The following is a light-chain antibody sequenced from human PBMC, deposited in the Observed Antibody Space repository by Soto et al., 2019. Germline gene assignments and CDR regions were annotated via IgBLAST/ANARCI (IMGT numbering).Light chain of an antibody. V-gene: IGLV2-23*01. CDR1: SSDVGSSNL. J-gene: IGLJ2*01. Sequence: QSALTQPASVSGSPGQSIAISCTGTSSDVGSSNLVSWYQQNPGTAHKLMIYEGTQRPSGVPDRFSGSKSGNTASLTISRLQDEDDADYYGCAYARRNVVLGGGTKLTVL. CDR3: CAYARRNVV. CDR2: EGT.